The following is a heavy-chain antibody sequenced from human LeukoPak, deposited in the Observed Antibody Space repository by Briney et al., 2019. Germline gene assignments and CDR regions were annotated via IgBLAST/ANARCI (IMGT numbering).Heavy chain of an antibody. CDR3: TRDQTPYY. V-gene: IGHV3-49*04. Sequence: GGSLRLSCTGSGFTFGDYAMTWVRQAPGKGLEWVGFIRSQIYGGTPEYTASVKGRFTISRDDSEGVAYLQMNSLKTEDTAVYYCTRDQTPYYWGQGTLVTVSS. CDR1: GFTFGDYA. J-gene: IGHJ4*02. CDR2: IRSQIYGGTP.